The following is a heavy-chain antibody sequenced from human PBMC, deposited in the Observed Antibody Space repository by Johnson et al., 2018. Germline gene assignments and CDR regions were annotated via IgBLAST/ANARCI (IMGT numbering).Heavy chain of an antibody. CDR1: GGTFSSYA. J-gene: IGHJ1*01. V-gene: IGHV1-69*01. Sequence: QVQLVQSGAEVKKPGSSVKVSCKASGGTFSSYAISWVRQAPGQGLEWMGGIIPIFGTATYAQKFQGRVTITADESTSTAHMELSSLRSEDTAVYYCASYWVGRTDEYYYDSSGYSAEYFQHWGQGTLVTVSS. CDR3: ASYWVGRTDEYYYDSSGYSAEYFQH. D-gene: IGHD3-22*01. CDR2: IIPIFGTA.